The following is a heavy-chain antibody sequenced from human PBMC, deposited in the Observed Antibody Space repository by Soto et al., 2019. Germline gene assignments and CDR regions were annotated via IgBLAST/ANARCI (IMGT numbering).Heavy chain of an antibody. J-gene: IGHJ6*02. CDR1: GGSISSGDYY. CDR3: ATRPIQTRARMDV. D-gene: IGHD5-18*01. V-gene: IGHV4-30-4*01. CDR2: IYYSGST. Sequence: SETLSLTCTVSGGSISSGDYYWSWIRQPPGKGLEWIGYIYYSGSTYYNPSLKSRVTISVDTSKNQFSLKLSSVTAADTAVYYCATRPIQTRARMDVWGQGTTVTVSS.